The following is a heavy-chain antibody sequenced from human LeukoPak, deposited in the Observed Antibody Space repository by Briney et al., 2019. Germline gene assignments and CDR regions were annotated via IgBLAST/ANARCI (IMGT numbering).Heavy chain of an antibody. Sequence: SETLSLTCTVSGVSVSNSNFYWGWIRRPPGKGPEFIGSMHYSGSTYYNPSLKSRVTISVDTSKNQFSLKLSSVTAADTAVYYCARHVTTSPSDYWGQGTLVTVSS. V-gene: IGHV4-39*01. CDR1: GVSVSNSNFY. CDR3: ARHVTTSPSDY. CDR2: MHYSGST. D-gene: IGHD3-22*01. J-gene: IGHJ4*02.